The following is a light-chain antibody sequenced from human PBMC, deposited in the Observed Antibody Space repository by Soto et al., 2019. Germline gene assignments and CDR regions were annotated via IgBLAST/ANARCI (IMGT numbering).Light chain of an antibody. CDR2: EVT. Sequence: QSALTQPPSASGSPGQSVAISCTGTSSDIGSYNYVSWYQQHPGRAPKLLIFEVTDRPSGVSNHFSGSKSGNTASLTISGLQAEDEAAYYCSSYSSSGTLVFGGGTKLTVL. CDR3: SSYSSSGTLV. CDR1: SSDIGSYNY. J-gene: IGLJ3*02. V-gene: IGLV2-14*01.